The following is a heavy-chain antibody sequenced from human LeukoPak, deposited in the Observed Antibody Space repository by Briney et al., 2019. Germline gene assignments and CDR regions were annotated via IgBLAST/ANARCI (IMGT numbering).Heavy chain of an antibody. CDR3: ARDIAAAGNVQDY. Sequence: GRSLRLSCAASGFTFSSYSMHWVRQAPGKGLEWVAVISYDGSNKYNAYSVSGGFTISRENSKHTLYLQMNSLRAEDTAVYYCARDIAAAGNVQDYWGQGTLVTVSS. CDR1: GFTFSSYS. CDR2: ISYDGSNK. D-gene: IGHD6-13*01. V-gene: IGHV3-30-3*01. J-gene: IGHJ4*02.